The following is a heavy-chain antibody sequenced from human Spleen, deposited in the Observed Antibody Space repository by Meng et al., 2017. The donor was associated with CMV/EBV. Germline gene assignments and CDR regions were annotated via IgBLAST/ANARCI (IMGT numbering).Heavy chain of an antibody. CDR1: GGSISSYY. CDR2: IYYSGST. Sequence: ESLKISCTVSGGSISSYYWSWIRQPPGKGLEWIGYIYYSGSTNYNPSLKSRVTISVDTSKNQFSLKLSSVTAADTAVYYCARDLHAHYYDSSGYLGDAFDIWGQGTMVTVSS. D-gene: IGHD3-22*01. CDR3: ARDLHAHYYDSSGYLGDAFDI. V-gene: IGHV4-59*01. J-gene: IGHJ3*02.